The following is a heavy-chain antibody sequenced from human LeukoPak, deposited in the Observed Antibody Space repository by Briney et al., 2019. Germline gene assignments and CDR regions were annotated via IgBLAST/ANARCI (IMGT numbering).Heavy chain of an antibody. J-gene: IGHJ4*02. Sequence: GGSLRLSCAASGFTFSNSWMHWVRQSPGKGLVWVSRISDDGRSTTYADSVRGRFTISRDNAKSSLYLQMNSLRDEDTAVYYCAKAYSSSWVYFDDWGQGTLVTVSS. D-gene: IGHD6-13*01. CDR3: AKAYSSSWVYFDD. V-gene: IGHV3-74*03. CDR2: ISDDGRST. CDR1: GFTFSNSW.